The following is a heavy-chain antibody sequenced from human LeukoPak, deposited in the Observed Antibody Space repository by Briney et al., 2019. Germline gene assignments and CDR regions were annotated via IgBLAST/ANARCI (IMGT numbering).Heavy chain of an antibody. CDR1: KYTFSTYW. CDR2: IYPGDSDT. Sequence: GDSLKISCKASKYTFSTYWIGWVRQMPGKGLEWMGFIYPGDSDTRYSPSFQGQVTISVDKSISTAYLRWSSLKASDTGMYYCARGDVLDYWGQGTLVTVSS. D-gene: IGHD5-24*01. CDR3: ARGDVLDY. J-gene: IGHJ4*02. V-gene: IGHV5-51*01.